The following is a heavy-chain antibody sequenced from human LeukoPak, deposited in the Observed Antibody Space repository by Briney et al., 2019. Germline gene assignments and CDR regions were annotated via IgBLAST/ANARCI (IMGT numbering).Heavy chain of an antibody. D-gene: IGHD6-13*01. Sequence: GGSLRLSCAASGFTVSSNYMSWVRQAPGKGLEWVSVIYSGGNTYYADSVKGRFTISRDNSKNTVYLQMNSLRAEDTAVYYCAKPEQQLLTDYYYYYGMDVWGQGTTVTVSS. CDR3: AKPEQQLLTDYYYYYGMDV. CDR1: GFTVSSNY. CDR2: IYSGGNT. V-gene: IGHV3-66*01. J-gene: IGHJ6*02.